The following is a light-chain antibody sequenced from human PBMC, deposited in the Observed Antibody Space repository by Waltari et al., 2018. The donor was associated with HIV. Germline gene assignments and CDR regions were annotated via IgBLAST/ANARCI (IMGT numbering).Light chain of an antibody. Sequence: SSYLIQGPAVSGALGKQCRLPYQGDNLGTYYASWYQQMPGQAPVLVSSGKNKRPAELPDRFSSSASRNTASLTITGAQAEDEADYYCKARDRSGNLYVFGTGTTVTVL. CDR1: NLGTYY. J-gene: IGLJ1*01. V-gene: IGLV3-19*01. CDR2: GKN. CDR3: KARDRSGNLYV.